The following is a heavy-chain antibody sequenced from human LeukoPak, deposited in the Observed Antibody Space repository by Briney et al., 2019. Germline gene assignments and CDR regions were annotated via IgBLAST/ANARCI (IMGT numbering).Heavy chain of an antibody. J-gene: IGHJ4*02. CDR2: ISSSSSYI. D-gene: IGHD6-13*01. CDR3: ARAKPGIAAAGPPDY. V-gene: IGHV3-21*01. CDR1: GFTFSSYS. Sequence: GGSLRLSCAASGFTFSSYSMNWVRQARGKGLEWVSSISSSSSYIYYADSVKGRFTISRDNAKNSLYLQMNSLRAEDTAVYYCARAKPGIAAAGPPDYWGQGTLVTVSS.